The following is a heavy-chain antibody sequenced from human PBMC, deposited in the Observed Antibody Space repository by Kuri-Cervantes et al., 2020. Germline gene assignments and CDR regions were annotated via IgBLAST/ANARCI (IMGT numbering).Heavy chain of an antibody. Sequence: GSLRLSCTVSGGSISSYYWNWIRQPPGKGLEWIGYMSYSGTTNYNPSLQSRVTMSVDTSKNQFSLKLSSVTAADTAVYYCARDRRCSSTSCLYSGSYYYFDYWGQGTLVTVSS. CDR2: MSYSGTT. D-gene: IGHD2-2*01. J-gene: IGHJ4*02. CDR3: ARDRRCSSTSCLYSGSYYYFDY. CDR1: GGSISSYY. V-gene: IGHV4-59*13.